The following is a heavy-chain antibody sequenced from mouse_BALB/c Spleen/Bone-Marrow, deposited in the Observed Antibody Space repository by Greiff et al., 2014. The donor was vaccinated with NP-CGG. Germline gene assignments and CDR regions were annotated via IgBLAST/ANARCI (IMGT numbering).Heavy chain of an antibody. Sequence: VQLQQSGAELVKPGASVKMSCTASGFNFKNFYMHWVKQRPGQGLEWIGRIDPGNGNIKYDPKFQGKATITADTSSNTAYMQLSRLTSEDTAVYYCARYHYGYDFDYWGQGTTLTASS. J-gene: IGHJ2*01. V-gene: IGHV14-3*02. CDR2: IDPGNGNI. CDR1: GFNFKNFY. D-gene: IGHD2-4*01. CDR3: ARYHYGYDFDY.